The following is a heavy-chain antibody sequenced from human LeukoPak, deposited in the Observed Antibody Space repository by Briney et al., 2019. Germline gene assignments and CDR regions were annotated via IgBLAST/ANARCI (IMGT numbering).Heavy chain of an antibody. CDR1: GFTFTTYS. CDR2: ISSSSSYI. V-gene: IGHV3-21*01. CDR3: ARGYCSNGACYGLFDY. J-gene: IGHJ4*02. Sequence: GGSLRLSCAVSGFTFTTYSVNWVRQAPGKGLEWVSSISSSSSYIYYADSVKGRFTVSRDNAKNSVYLQMNSLRAEDMGVYYCARGYCSNGACYGLFDYWGQGTLVAVSS. D-gene: IGHD2-8*01.